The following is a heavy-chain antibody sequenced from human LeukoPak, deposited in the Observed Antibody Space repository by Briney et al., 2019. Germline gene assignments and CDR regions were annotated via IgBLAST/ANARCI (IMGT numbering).Heavy chain of an antibody. Sequence: ASVKVSCKASGYTFTSYYMHWVRQAPGQGLEWMGIINPSGGSTSYAQKFQGRVTMTRDTSTSTVYMELSSLRSEDTAVYYCARDLRQQQLGPYFDYWGQGTLVTVSS. CDR2: INPSGGST. J-gene: IGHJ4*02. CDR3: ARDLRQQQLGPYFDY. V-gene: IGHV1-46*01. D-gene: IGHD6-13*01. CDR1: GYTFTSYY.